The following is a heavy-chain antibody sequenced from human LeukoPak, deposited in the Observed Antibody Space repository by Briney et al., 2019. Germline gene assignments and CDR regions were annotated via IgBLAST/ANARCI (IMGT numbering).Heavy chain of an antibody. CDR3: ARADIVVVPAARRYYYYYMDV. CDR2: IYTSGST. CDR1: GGSISSYY. J-gene: IGHJ6*03. V-gene: IGHV4-4*07. Sequence: SETLSLTCTVSGGSISSYYWSWIRQPAGKGLEWIGRIYTSGSTNYNPSLKSRVTMSVDTSKNQSSLKLSSVTAADTAVYYCARADIVVVPAARRYYYYYMDVWGKGTTVTVSS. D-gene: IGHD2-2*01.